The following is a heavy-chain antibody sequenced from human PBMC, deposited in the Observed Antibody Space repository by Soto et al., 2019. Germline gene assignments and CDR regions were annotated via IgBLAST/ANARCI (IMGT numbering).Heavy chain of an antibody. CDR2: ITKSSRTI. J-gene: IGHJ6*02. D-gene: IGHD5-12*01. Sequence: EVQLVESGGGLVQPGVSLRLSCAASGFTFSTYSMNWVRQAPGKGLEWISYITKSSRTIYYADSVKGRFTISRDNAKNSLYQQMNSLRAEDTAVYYCTRDHGYGYGMDVWAQGTTVTVSS. CDR1: GFTFSTYS. V-gene: IGHV3-48*01. CDR3: TRDHGYGYGMDV.